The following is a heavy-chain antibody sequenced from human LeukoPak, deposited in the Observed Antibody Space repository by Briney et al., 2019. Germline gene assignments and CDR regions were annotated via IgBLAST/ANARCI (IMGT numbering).Heavy chain of an antibody. J-gene: IGHJ3*02. Sequence: GESLKISCQGSGSSFTSYWIGWVRPLPGKGLEWMGIIYPGDSDTRYSPSFQGQVTISADKSISTAYLQWSSLKASDTAMYYCARRGIMVRGPRRAFDIWGQGTMVTVSS. CDR2: IYPGDSDT. V-gene: IGHV5-51*01. CDR3: ARRGIMVRGPRRAFDI. CDR1: GSSFTSYW. D-gene: IGHD3-10*01.